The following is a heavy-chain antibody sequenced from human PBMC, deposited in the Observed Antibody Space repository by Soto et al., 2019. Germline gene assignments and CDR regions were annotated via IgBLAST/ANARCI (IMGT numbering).Heavy chain of an antibody. Sequence: VWTGPEVKKPGASVKVSCKGSGYIFTSYGIAWVRQAPGQGLEWMGWISAHNGKTEYAQKFQGRVTVTRDTSTSTAYLELRSLRSDDTALYYCARGRYGDYWGQGALVTVSS. J-gene: IGHJ4*02. CDR1: GYIFTSYG. CDR2: ISAHNGKT. V-gene: IGHV1-18*01. D-gene: IGHD4-17*01. CDR3: ARGRYGDY.